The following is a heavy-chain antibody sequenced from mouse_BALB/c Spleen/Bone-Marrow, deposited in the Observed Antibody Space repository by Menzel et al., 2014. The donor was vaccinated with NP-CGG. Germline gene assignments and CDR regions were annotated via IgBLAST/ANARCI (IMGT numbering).Heavy chain of an antibody. Sequence: VQLQQSGPGLVKPSQSLSLTCTVTGYSITSDYAWNWIRQFPGNKLEWMGYISYSGSTSYNPSLKSRISITRDTSKNQFFLQLNSVTTEDTATYYCARYRGDHVFMDYWGQGTSVTVSS. D-gene: IGHD2-13*01. CDR2: ISYSGST. CDR3: ARYRGDHVFMDY. CDR1: GYSITSDYA. V-gene: IGHV3-2*02. J-gene: IGHJ4*01.